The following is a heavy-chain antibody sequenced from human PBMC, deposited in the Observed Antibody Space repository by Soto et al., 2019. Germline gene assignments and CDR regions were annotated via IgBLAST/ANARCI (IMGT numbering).Heavy chain of an antibody. Sequence: ASVKVSCKGSGFTFNSYLISWVRQAPGQRLEWMGWIRAYNGNTNYAQKLQGRVTMTTDTSTSTAYMELRSLRSDDTAVYYCARDRGVLRYFDWLLDLGAPDYYYGMDVWGQGTTVTVSS. D-gene: IGHD3-9*01. CDR1: GFTFNSYL. J-gene: IGHJ6*02. CDR3: ARDRGVLRYFDWLLDLGAPDYYYGMDV. CDR2: IRAYNGNT. V-gene: IGHV1-18*01.